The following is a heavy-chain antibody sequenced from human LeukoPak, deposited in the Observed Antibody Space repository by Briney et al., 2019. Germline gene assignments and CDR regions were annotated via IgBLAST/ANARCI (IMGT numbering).Heavy chain of an antibody. Sequence: ASVKVSCKASGYTFTGYYMHWVRQAPGQGLEWMGWINPNSGGTNYAQKFQGRVTMTRDTSISTAYMELSRLRSDDTAVYYCARVVGGVVVPAAYNWFDPWGQGTLVTVSS. CDR3: ARVVGGVVVPAAYNWFDP. CDR1: GYTFTGYY. D-gene: IGHD2-2*01. J-gene: IGHJ5*02. V-gene: IGHV1-2*02. CDR2: INPNSGGT.